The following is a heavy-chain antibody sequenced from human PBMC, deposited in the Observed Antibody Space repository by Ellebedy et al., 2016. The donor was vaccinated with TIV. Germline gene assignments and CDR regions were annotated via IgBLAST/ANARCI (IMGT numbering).Heavy chain of an antibody. V-gene: IGHV1-18*01. J-gene: IGHJ4*02. D-gene: IGHD3-10*01. CDR2: ISGYNGHT. CDR1: GYTFTSYG. CDR3: ARELGGTCYFDY. Sequence: ASVKVSCKASGYTFTSYGISWVRQAPGQGLEWMGWISGYNGHTNYAQKFQGRVTMTRDTSTSTVYMVLSSLRFEDTAVYYCARELGGTCYFDYWGQGTLVTVSS.